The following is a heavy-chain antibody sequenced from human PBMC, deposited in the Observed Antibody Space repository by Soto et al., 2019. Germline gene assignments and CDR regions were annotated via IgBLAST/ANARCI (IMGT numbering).Heavy chain of an antibody. CDR2: IYYSGST. V-gene: IGHV4-39*07. Sequence: SETLSLTCTVSGGSISSSSYYWGWIRQPPGKGLEWIGSIYYSGSTYYNPSLKSRVTISVDTSKNQFSLKLSSVTAADTAVYYCARVAYGYYYYGMDVWGQGTTVTVSS. CDR3: ARVAYGYYYYGMDV. D-gene: IGHD3-10*01. CDR1: GGSISSSSYY. J-gene: IGHJ6*02.